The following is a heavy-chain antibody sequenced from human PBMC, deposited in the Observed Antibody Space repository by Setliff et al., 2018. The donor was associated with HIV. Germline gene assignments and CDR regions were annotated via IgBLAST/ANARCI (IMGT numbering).Heavy chain of an antibody. Sequence: PSETLSLTCAVSGGSITTTNWWTWIRQPPGKGLEWIGDIYHGGSSNYNPSLKTRVTISVDKSKNQFSLKLTSVTAADTAVYYCARAFDSSAPWIDLWAQGTLVTVSS. J-gene: IGHJ5*02. V-gene: IGHV4-4*02. CDR3: ARAFDSSAPWIDL. CDR2: IYHGGSS. CDR1: GGSITTTNW. D-gene: IGHD3-22*01.